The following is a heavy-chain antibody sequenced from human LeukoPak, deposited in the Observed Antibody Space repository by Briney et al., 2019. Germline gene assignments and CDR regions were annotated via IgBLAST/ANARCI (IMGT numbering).Heavy chain of an antibody. CDR1: GFTFSSYG. J-gene: IGHJ3*02. V-gene: IGHV3-30*18. Sequence: GGSLRLSCAASGFTFSSYGMHWVRQAPGKGLEWVAVISYDGSNKYYADSVKGRFTISRDNSKNTLYLQMNSLRAEDTAVYYGTKALRGLWYGELSLGDAFDIWGQGTMVTVSS. D-gene: IGHD3-10*01. CDR2: ISYDGSNK. CDR3: TKALRGLWYGELSLGDAFDI.